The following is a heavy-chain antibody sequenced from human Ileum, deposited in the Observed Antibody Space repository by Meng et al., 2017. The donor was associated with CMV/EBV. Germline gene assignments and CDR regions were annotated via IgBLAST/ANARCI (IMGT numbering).Heavy chain of an antibody. V-gene: IGHV3-53*01. CDR1: GFTVSSNY. J-gene: IGHJ4*02. CDR3: ARTVGYTYGLGN. Sequence: EVHVVGSGGALLPLGGSLILSCAASGFTVSSNYMSWVRQAPGKGLEWVSHIYADGSTYYADSVKGRFTISRDNPKNTLYLQMNTLRAEDTAVFYCARTVGYTYGLGNWGQGTLVTVSS. CDR2: IYADGST. D-gene: IGHD5-18*01.